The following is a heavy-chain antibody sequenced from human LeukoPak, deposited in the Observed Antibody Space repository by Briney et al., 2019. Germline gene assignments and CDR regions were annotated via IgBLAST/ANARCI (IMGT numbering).Heavy chain of an antibody. Sequence: GGSLRLSCAASGITFNSYAMNWVRPAPGKGLECVSGISGSGVSTNYADSVKGRFTISRDNSKNTLYLQMNSLRAEDTAIYYCAKDVDRVQSYYFDYWGQGTLVTVSS. CDR1: GITFNSYA. D-gene: IGHD3-22*01. CDR3: AKDVDRVQSYYFDY. V-gene: IGHV3-23*01. J-gene: IGHJ4*02. CDR2: ISGSGVST.